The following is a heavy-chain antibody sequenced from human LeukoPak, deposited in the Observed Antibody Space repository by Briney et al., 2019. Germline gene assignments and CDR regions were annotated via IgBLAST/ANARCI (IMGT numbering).Heavy chain of an antibody. D-gene: IGHD4-17*01. CDR3: ARLKYYGDYGIDY. J-gene: IGHJ4*02. CDR2: INPNSGGT. Sequence: ASVKVSCKASGGTFSSYAISWVRQAPGQGLEWMGGINPNSGGTNYAQKFQGRVTMTRDTSISTAYMELSRLRSDDTAVYYCARLKYYGDYGIDYWGQGTLVTVSS. CDR1: GGTFSSYA. V-gene: IGHV1-2*02.